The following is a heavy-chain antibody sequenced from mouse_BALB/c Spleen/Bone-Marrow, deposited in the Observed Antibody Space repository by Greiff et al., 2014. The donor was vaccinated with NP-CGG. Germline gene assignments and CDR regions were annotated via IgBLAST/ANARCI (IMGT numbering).Heavy chain of an antibody. CDR1: GFTFSDYY. Sequence: EVNLVESGGGLVKPGGSLKLSCAASGFTFSDYYMFWVRQTPEKRLEWVATISDGVSYAYYPDSVKGRFTISRDNARNNLYLQMITLKSEDTAMYYCTRAPPYGFYDMDVWGEGTTVTVSS. CDR2: ISDGVSYA. J-gene: IGHJ1*01. D-gene: IGHD2-3*01. V-gene: IGHV5-4*02. CDR3: TRAPPYGFYDMDV.